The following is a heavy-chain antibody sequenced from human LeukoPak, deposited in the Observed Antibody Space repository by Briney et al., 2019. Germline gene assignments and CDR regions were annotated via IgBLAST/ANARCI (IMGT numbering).Heavy chain of an antibody. Sequence: GGSLRLSCAASGFTVSSNYMSWVRQAPGKGLEWVSVIYSGGSTYYADSVKGRFTISRDNSKNTLYLQMNSLRAEDTAVYYCAREGGGYSSTSCPFDYWGQGTLVTVSS. V-gene: IGHV3-66*01. CDR3: AREGGGYSSTSCPFDY. CDR1: GFTVSSNY. CDR2: IYSGGST. J-gene: IGHJ4*02. D-gene: IGHD2-2*01.